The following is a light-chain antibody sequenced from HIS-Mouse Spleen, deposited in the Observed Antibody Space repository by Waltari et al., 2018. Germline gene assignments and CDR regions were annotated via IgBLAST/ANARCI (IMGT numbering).Light chain of an antibody. CDR3: QSADSSGTYVV. CDR2: KDS. J-gene: IGLJ2*01. V-gene: IGLV3-25*03. CDR1: AWPKQS. Sequence: SYELTQPPSVSVSPGQTARNTGSGDAWPKQSAYWYQQKPGQAPVLVLYKDSERPSGIPERFSGSSSGTTVTLTISGVQAEDEADYYCQSADSSGTYVVFGGGTKLTVL.